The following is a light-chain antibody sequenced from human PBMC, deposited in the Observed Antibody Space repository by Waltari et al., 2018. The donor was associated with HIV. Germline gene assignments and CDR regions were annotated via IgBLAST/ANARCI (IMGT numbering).Light chain of an antibody. Sequence: SYVVTQTPSVSVAPGQTARITCAGDDIGSEGVHWYQQKPGQAPVLVVYDDRDRPSGIPERFTGSNSGNTATLTITRVEAGDEADYYCQVWESGGDIVFFGGGTKLTVL. V-gene: IGLV3-21*02. CDR2: DDR. J-gene: IGLJ2*01. CDR3: QVWESGGDIVF. CDR1: DIGSEG.